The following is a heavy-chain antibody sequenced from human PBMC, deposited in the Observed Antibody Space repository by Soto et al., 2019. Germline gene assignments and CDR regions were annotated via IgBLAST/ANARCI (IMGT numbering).Heavy chain of an antibody. V-gene: IGHV1-46*03. CDR1: GYTFTSYY. CDR2: INPSGGST. J-gene: IGHJ6*03. Sequence: ASVKVSCKASGYTFTSYYMHWVRQAPGQGLEWMGIINPSGGSTSYAQKFQGRVTMTRDTSTSTVYMELSSLRSEDTAVYYCARAFGDYADYYYYYMAVWGKGTTVTVSS. D-gene: IGHD4-17*01. CDR3: ARAFGDYADYYYYYMAV.